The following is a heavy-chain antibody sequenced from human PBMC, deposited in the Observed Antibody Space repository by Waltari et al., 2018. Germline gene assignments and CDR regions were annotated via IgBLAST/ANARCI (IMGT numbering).Heavy chain of an antibody. CDR2: ISSSNYI. Sequence: EVRLVESGGGLVEPGGSLRLSCVVSGFTLSTYRLNCVRQAPGKGLEWVSSISSSNYIKYADSVKGRFTISRDTTKNSLYLQMNSLRVEDTAVYHCARDEIHVGPTNVGVTLDYWGQGTLVTVSS. V-gene: IGHV3-21*01. CDR1: GFTLSTYR. CDR3: ARDEIHVGPTNVGVTLDY. D-gene: IGHD1-26*01. J-gene: IGHJ4*02.